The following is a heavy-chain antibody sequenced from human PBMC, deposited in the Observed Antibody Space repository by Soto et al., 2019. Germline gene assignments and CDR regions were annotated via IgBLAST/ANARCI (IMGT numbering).Heavy chain of an antibody. D-gene: IGHD6-13*01. CDR3: ARDNPYTNSFGNWFDP. V-gene: IGHV1-69*01. CDR2: IIPVFGTV. Sequence: QVRLVQSGAEVNKPGSSVKVSCMATGGTFSNYAITWLRLAPGQGLEWLGGIIPVFGTVNYAQKFQGRVTITADESTSTAYMELNRLRSEDTAVYYCARDNPYTNSFGNWFDPWGQGTLVIVS. CDR1: GGTFSNYA. J-gene: IGHJ5*02.